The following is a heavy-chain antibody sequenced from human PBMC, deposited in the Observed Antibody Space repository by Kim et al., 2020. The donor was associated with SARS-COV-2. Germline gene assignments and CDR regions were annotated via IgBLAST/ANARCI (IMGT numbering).Heavy chain of an antibody. V-gene: IGHV4-39*01. J-gene: IGHJ3*02. CDR1: GGSISSSNYY. CDR3: ASYIVAYDAFDI. Sequence: SETLSLTCTVSGGSISSSNYYWGWIRQPPGKGLEWIGSISFSGSSYYNPSLKSRVTISVDTPKNQFSLKLTSVTAADTALYYCASYIVAYDAFDIWGQGTMVTVSS. D-gene: IGHD6-25*01. CDR2: ISFSGSS.